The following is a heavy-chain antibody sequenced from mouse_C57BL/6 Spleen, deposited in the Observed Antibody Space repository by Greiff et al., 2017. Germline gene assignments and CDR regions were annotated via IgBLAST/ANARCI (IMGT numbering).Heavy chain of an antibody. J-gene: IGHJ4*01. CDR2: IDPETGGT. D-gene: IGHD2-2*01. CDR3: TRQGLRRAMDY. V-gene: IGHV1-15*01. CDR1: GYTFTDYE. Sequence: VKLVESGAELVRPGASVTLSCKASGYTFTDYEMHWVKQTPVHGLEWIGAIDPETGGTAYNQKFKGKAILTADKSSSTAYMELRSLTSEDSAVYYCTRQGLRRAMDYWGQGTSVTVSS.